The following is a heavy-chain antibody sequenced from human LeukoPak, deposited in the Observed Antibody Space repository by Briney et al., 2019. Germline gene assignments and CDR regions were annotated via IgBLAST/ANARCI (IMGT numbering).Heavy chain of an antibody. Sequence: GGSLRLSCAASGFTFSSYGMHWVRQAPGKGLEWVAVISYDGSNKYYADSVKGRFTISRDNSKNTLYLQMNSLRAGDTAVYYCAKEKGITMVRGVIHYYGMVVWGQGTTVTVSS. D-gene: IGHD3-10*01. V-gene: IGHV3-30*18. CDR3: AKEKGITMVRGVIHYYGMVV. CDR2: ISYDGSNK. J-gene: IGHJ6*02. CDR1: GFTFSSYG.